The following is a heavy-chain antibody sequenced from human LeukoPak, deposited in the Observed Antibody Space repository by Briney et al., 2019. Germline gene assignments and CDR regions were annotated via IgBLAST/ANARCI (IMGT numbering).Heavy chain of an antibody. CDR1: GGSISSFY. CDR3: ARDRSYYYDSTGYSHFDY. D-gene: IGHD3-22*01. CDR2: IYTSGST. J-gene: IGHJ4*02. Sequence: SETLSLTCTVSGGSISSFYWSWIRQPAGKGLEWIGRIYTSGSTNYNPSLKSRVTMSVDTSKSQFSLKLSSVTAADTAVYYCARDRSYYYDSTGYSHFDYWGQGTLVTVSS. V-gene: IGHV4-4*07.